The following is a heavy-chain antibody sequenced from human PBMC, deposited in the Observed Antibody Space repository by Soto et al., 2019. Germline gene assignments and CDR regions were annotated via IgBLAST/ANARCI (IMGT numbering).Heavy chain of an antibody. J-gene: IGHJ4*02. V-gene: IGHV4-34*01. CDR1: GGSFRVYF. CDR3: ARKGGWLRPYFDY. D-gene: IGHD5-12*01. Sequence: QLQLQQWGAGLLKPSETLSLTCAVYGGSFRVYFWSWLRPPPGKGLEWIGEINHSGSTNYKPSLKSRVTISVDTSKNQFSLRLSSVTAADTAVYYCARKGGWLRPYFDYWGQGILVTVSS. CDR2: INHSGST.